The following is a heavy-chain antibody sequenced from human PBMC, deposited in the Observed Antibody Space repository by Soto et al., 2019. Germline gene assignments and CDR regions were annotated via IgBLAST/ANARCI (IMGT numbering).Heavy chain of an antibody. CDR1: GFNLSSYS. CDR2: ISSSSSYI. V-gene: IGHV3-21*01. CDR3: ARDHCSSTSRYSP. J-gene: IGHJ4*02. Sequence: GGSLRLSCAASGFNLSSYSMNWVRQAPGKGLEWVSSISSSSSYIYYADSVKGRFTISRDNAKNSLYLQMNSLRAEDTAVYYCARDHCSSTSRYSPWGQGTLVTVSS. D-gene: IGHD2-2*01.